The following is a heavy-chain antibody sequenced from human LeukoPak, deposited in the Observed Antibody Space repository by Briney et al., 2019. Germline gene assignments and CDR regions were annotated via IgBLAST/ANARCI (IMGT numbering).Heavy chain of an antibody. CDR3: ARSPCGGDCYSGHFQH. V-gene: IGHV5-51*01. CDR1: GYTLTTYW. Sequence: GESLKISCQGSGYTLTTYWIGWVRQMPGRGLEWMGIIYPGDSDTRYSPSFQGQATISADKSINPAYLRWSSLKASDTAMYYCARSPCGGDCYSGHFQHWGQGTLVTVSS. J-gene: IGHJ1*01. D-gene: IGHD2-21*02. CDR2: IYPGDSDT.